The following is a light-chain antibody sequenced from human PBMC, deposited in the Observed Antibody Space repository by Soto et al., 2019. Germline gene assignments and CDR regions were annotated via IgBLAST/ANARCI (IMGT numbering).Light chain of an antibody. Sequence: QSALTQPASVSGSPGQSITISCTGTSSDVGSYNLVSWYQQHPGKAPKLMIYEGSKRPSGVSNRFSGSKSGNTASLTIAGIQAEDEADYYCFSYAGSRVFGGGTQLTFL. V-gene: IGLV2-23*01. CDR3: FSYAGSRV. CDR1: SSDVGSYNL. J-gene: IGLJ3*02. CDR2: EGS.